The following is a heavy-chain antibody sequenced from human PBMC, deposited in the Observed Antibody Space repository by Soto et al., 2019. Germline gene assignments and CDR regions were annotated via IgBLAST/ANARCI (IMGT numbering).Heavy chain of an antibody. D-gene: IGHD2-15*01. J-gene: IGHJ6*04. CDR3: AGRGGSGAGYPRPPYYSVRAF. Sequence: GESLKISCKGSGYSFTSYWIGWVRQMPGKGLEWMGIIYPGDSDTRYSPSFQGQVTISADKSISTAYLQWSSLKASDTAMYYWAGRGGSGAGYPRPPYYSVRAFWGKGTTVPVSS. CDR1: GYSFTSYW. CDR2: IYPGDSDT. V-gene: IGHV5-51*01.